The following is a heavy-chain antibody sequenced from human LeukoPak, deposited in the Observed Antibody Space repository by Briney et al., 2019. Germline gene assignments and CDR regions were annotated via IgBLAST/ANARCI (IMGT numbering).Heavy chain of an antibody. Sequence: GGSLRLSCVAFGFTFSSYWMHWVRQAPGKGLEWVANIKQDGSERYYVDSVKGRFTISRDNANNSLYLQMNSLRAEDTAVYYCARVYGDYVDYWGQGTLVTVSS. J-gene: IGHJ4*02. V-gene: IGHV3-7*01. D-gene: IGHD4-17*01. CDR2: IKQDGSER. CDR3: ARVYGDYVDY. CDR1: GFTFSSYW.